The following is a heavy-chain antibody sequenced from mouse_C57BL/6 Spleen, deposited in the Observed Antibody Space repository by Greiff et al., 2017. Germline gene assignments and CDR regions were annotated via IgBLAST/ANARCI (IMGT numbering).Heavy chain of an antibody. CDR2: INPYNGDT. V-gene: IGHV1-20*01. J-gene: IGHJ1*03. D-gene: IGHD1-1*01. Sequence: EVQLQQSGPELVKPGDSVKISCKASGYSFTGYFMNWVMQSHGKSLEWIGRINPYNGDTFYNQKFKGKATLTVDKSSSTAHMELRSLTSEDSAVYYCARDYYGSRLYWYFDVWGTGTTVTVSS. CDR1: GYSFTGYF. CDR3: ARDYYGSRLYWYFDV.